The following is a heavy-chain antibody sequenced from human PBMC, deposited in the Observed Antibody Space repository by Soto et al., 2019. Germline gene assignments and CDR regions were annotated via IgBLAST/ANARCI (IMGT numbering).Heavy chain of an antibody. J-gene: IGHJ6*02. D-gene: IGHD6-19*01. Sequence: GGSLRLSCAASGFTFSSYGMHWVRQAPGKGLEWVAVILYDGSKKDYADSVKGRFTISRDNSKNTLYLQMSSLRAEDTALYYCVKDGSSGWPYFDDMDVWGQGTTVTVSS. CDR2: ILYDGSKK. CDR3: VKDGSSGWPYFDDMDV. V-gene: IGHV3-30*18. CDR1: GFTFSSYG.